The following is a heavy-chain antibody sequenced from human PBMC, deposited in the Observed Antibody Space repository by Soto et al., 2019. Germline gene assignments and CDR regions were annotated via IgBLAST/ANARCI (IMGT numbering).Heavy chain of an antibody. CDR1: GGSFRDFY. D-gene: IGHD3-10*01. V-gene: IGHV4-34*02. Sequence: QVQLQQWGAGLLKPSETLSLTCAVYGGSFRDFYWSWIRLPPGKGLEWIGENNHSGSTNYNPSLNTRVSISIDTSRNQFSLKLTSVTAADTALYYCARGGGAYFMDVWGKGTTVTVSS. CDR3: ARGGGAYFMDV. J-gene: IGHJ6*03. CDR2: NNHSGST.